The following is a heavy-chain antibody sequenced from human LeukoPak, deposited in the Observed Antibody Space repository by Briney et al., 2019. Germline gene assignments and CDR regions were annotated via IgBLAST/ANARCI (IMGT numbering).Heavy chain of an antibody. J-gene: IGHJ4*02. D-gene: IGHD3-10*01. Sequence: GGSLRLSCAASGFTFSSFAMSWFRQAPGKGLEWVSGIRGGDGGTYYAASVKGRFTISRDTSTNTLYLQMNSLRAEDTAVYYCAKDLWGSLPNYFDYWGQGTLVTVSS. CDR2: IRGGDGGT. CDR1: GFTFSSFA. CDR3: AKDLWGSLPNYFDY. V-gene: IGHV3-23*01.